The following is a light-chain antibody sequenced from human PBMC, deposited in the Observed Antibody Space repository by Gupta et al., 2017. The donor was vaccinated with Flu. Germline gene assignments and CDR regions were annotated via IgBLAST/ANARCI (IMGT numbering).Light chain of an antibody. CDR1: QSRVYKDENSD. CDR3: RQGIHWPYT. J-gene: IGKJ2*01. Sequence: VTLGRQASHYCRERQSRVYKDENSDVIWLQQRPGQSPRRRIYRMANRDSGGPDRFSGRGSGTECTLKISRVEAEDGGSYYCRQGIHWPYTFGQGTKVEIK. V-gene: IGKV2-30*01. CDR2: RMA.